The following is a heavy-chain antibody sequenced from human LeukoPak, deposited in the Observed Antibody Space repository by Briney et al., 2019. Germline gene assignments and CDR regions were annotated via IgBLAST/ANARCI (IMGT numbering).Heavy chain of an antibody. D-gene: IGHD2-15*01. Sequence: GASVKVSCKASGYTFTGYYIHWVRQAPGQGLEWMGWINTNTGNPTYAQGFTGRFVFSLDTSVSTAYLQISSLKAEDTAVYYCAREMVAAAALDYYYYMDVWGKGTTVTVSS. CDR3: AREMVAAAALDYYYYMDV. CDR1: GYTFTGYY. J-gene: IGHJ6*03. CDR2: INTNTGNP. V-gene: IGHV7-4-1*02.